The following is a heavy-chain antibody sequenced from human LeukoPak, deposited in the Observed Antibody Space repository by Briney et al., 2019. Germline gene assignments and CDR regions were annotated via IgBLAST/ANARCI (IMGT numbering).Heavy chain of an antibody. V-gene: IGHV3-33*06. CDR3: AKGVFYDSSGYYYGGAAFDI. CDR1: GFTFSSYG. CDR2: IWYDGSNK. D-gene: IGHD3-22*01. J-gene: IGHJ3*02. Sequence: QPGRPLRLSCGASGFTFSSYGMRGGRQAPERGREWVAVIWYDGSNKYYADSEKGRFASSSDNSKNTLYLQLTSQRADNSAFYCVAKGVFYDSSGYYYGGAAFDIWGEGTMLTVSS.